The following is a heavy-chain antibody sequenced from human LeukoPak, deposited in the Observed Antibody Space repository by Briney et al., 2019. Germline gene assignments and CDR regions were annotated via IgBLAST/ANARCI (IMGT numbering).Heavy chain of an antibody. CDR1: GFTFSSYA. CDR2: IRYDGSNK. J-gene: IGHJ5*02. Sequence: GGSLRLSCAASGFTFSSYAMSWVRQAPGKGLEWVAFIRYDGSNKYYADSVKGRFTISRDNSKNTLYLQMNSLRAEDTAVYYCAKDRTIYYDSSGPRGGFDPWGQGTLVTVSS. V-gene: IGHV3-30*02. D-gene: IGHD3-22*01. CDR3: AKDRTIYYDSSGPRGGFDP.